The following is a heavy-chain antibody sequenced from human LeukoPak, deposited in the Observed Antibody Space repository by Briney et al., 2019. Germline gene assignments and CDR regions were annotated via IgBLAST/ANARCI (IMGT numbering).Heavy chain of an antibody. V-gene: IGHV3-43D*03. CDR3: AKDISSSWYGLDY. CDR1: GFTFDDYA. J-gene: IGHJ4*02. Sequence: GGSLRLSCAASGFTFDDYAMHWVRQAPGKGLEWVSLISWDGGSTYYADSVKGRFTISRDNSKNSLYLQMNSLRAEDTALYYCAKDISSSWYGLDYWGQGTLVTVSS. D-gene: IGHD6-13*01. CDR2: ISWDGGST.